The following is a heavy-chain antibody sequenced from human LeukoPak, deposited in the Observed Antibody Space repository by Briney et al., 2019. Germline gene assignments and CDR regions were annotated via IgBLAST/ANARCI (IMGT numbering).Heavy chain of an antibody. J-gene: IGHJ4*02. CDR1: GFTFSHYA. CDR3: ARDTELDY. V-gene: IGHV3-30-3*01. Sequence: GGSVRLSCAASGFTFSHYAMHGVRQAPGKGLEWVAVISYHGIDKYYADSVKGRFTISRDNAKNTLSLQMNSLRAEDTAVYYCARDTELDYWGQGTLVTVSS. D-gene: IGHD1-14*01. CDR2: ISYHGIDK.